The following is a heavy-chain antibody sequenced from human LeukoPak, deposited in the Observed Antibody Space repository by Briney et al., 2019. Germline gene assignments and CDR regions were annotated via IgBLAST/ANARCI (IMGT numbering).Heavy chain of an antibody. CDR3: ARHHTGWGAEYYSDY. V-gene: IGHV3-66*04. CDR2: LYTGGST. D-gene: IGHD6-19*01. CDR1: GFTFNSYA. J-gene: IGHJ4*02. Sequence: GGSLRLSCAASGFTFNSYAMSWVRRARGKGLEGVLVLYTGGSTYYADSVKGRFTISRDNSKNTLYLQMNSLRVEDTAVYFCARHHTGWGAEYYSDYWGQGTLVTVSS.